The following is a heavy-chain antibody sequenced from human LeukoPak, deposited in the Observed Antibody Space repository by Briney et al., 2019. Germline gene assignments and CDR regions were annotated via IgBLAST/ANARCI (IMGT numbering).Heavy chain of an antibody. J-gene: IGHJ4*02. CDR3: ATGHNSGYVY. CDR1: GDSVSSNTAA. Sequence: SQTLSLTCAISGDSVSSNTAAWNWIRQSPSRGLEWLGRTYYRFQWYNDCAVSVKSRITINPDTSKNQFSLQLNSVTPEDTAVYYCATGHNSGYVYWGQGILVTVSS. V-gene: IGHV6-1*01. D-gene: IGHD5-12*01. CDR2: TYYRFQWYN.